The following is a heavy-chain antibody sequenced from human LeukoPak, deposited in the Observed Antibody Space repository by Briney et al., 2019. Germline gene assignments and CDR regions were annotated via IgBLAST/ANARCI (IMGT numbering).Heavy chain of an antibody. CDR1: GDSFTEHY. CDR3: ARSAGHCSNGICFTDYYMDV. D-gene: IGHD2-8*01. V-gene: IGHV1-2*02. J-gene: IGHJ6*03. Sequence: ASVKVSCKASGDSFTEHYIYWVRRAPGQGLEWVGRINCNTGDANSARKFQGRVTMTRDTSVSTAYMDLSSVTSDDSAVYFCARSAGHCSNGICFTDYYMDVWGRGTTVTVSS. CDR2: INCNTGDA.